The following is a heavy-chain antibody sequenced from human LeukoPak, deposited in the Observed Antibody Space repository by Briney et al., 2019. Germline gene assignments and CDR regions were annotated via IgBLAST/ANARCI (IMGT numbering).Heavy chain of an antibody. J-gene: IGHJ5*01. CDR1: GFTFTSYT. CDR2: ITSGSSYI. D-gene: IGHD4/OR15-4a*01. Sequence: GGSLRLSCAASGFTFTSYTMNWVRRAPGKGREWISSITSGSSYIYYADSVRGRFTISRDTARKSLYLQMNRLRVAETAMSYCETSEGYGDDADLLDSWGQGTLVTVSS. V-gene: IGHV3-21*01. CDR3: ETSEGYGDDADLLDS.